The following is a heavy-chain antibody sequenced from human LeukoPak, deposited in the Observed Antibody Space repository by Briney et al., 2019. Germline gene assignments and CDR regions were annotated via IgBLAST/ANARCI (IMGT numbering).Heavy chain of an antibody. CDR3: ARPIAAAGTVWLW. Sequence: GESLKISRKGSGYSFTSYRISWVRQMPGKGLEWMGRIDPSDSYTNYSPSFQGHVTISADKSISTAYLQWSSLKASDTAMYYCARPIAAAGTVWLWWGQGTLVTVSS. CDR1: GYSFTSYR. V-gene: IGHV5-10-1*01. D-gene: IGHD6-13*01. J-gene: IGHJ4*02. CDR2: IDPSDSYT.